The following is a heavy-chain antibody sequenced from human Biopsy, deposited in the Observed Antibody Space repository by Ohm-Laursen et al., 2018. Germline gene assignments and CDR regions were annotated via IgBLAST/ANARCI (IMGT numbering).Heavy chain of an antibody. J-gene: IGHJ4*02. Sequence: ATVKISCKASGYTFTGYHVHWVRQAPGQGLEWMGIINPGGNSTAYTQNFQGRVTMTWDTSTTTVYMELSSLRSEDTAVYYCASRPNCGGDCSSGFDYWGQGTLVTVSS. V-gene: IGHV1-46*01. CDR3: ASRPNCGGDCSSGFDY. CDR1: GYTFTGYH. CDR2: INPGGNST. D-gene: IGHD2-21*02.